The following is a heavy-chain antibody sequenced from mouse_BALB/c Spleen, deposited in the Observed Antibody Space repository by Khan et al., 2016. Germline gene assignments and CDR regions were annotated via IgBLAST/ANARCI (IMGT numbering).Heavy chain of an antibody. D-gene: IGHD1-2*01. CDR2: ISYSGST. CDR3: ARPPTASYAMDY. CDR1: GYSITSDYA. Sequence: EVQLQESGPGLVKPSQSLSLTCTVTGYSITSDYAWNWFRQFPGNKLEWMGYISYSGSTRYYPSLKSRISITRDTSRNQFFLQLNSVTNKDTATSYCARPPTASYAMDYWVQQTSVTVSS. V-gene: IGHV3-2*02. J-gene: IGHJ4*01.